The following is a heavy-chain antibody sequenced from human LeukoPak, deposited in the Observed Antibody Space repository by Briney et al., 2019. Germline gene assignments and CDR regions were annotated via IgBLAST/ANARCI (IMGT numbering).Heavy chain of an antibody. V-gene: IGHV1-18*01. CDR2: ISAYNGNT. D-gene: IGHD3-10*01. CDR1: GYTFTSYG. J-gene: IGHJ5*02. Sequence: GASVKVSCKASGYTFTSYGISWVRQAPGQGLEWMGWISAYNGNTNYARKLQGRVTMSTDTATSTAYMELRSLTSDDTAVYYCARVELRWSGQLLFGKKNWFDPWGQGTLVTVSS. CDR3: ARVELRWSGQLLFGKKNWFDP.